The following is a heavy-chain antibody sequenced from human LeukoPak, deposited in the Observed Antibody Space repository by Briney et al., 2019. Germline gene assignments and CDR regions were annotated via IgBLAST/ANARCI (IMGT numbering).Heavy chain of an antibody. CDR1: GGTFSSYA. CDR3: AGTRNCGGDCAIDY. Sequence: SMKVPCKASGGTFSSYAISWVRQAPGQGLEWMGRIIPILGIANYAQKFQGRVTITADKSTSTAYMELSSLRSEDTAVYYCAGTRNCGGDCAIDYWGQGTLVTVSS. V-gene: IGHV1-69*04. J-gene: IGHJ4*02. D-gene: IGHD2-21*02. CDR2: IIPILGIA.